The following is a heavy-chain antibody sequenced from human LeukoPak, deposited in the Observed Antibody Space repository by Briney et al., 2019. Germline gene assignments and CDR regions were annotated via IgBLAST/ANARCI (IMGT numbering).Heavy chain of an antibody. CDR1: GSTFSSYA. CDR3: AKIGQRVTIFGVVSD. Sequence: PGGSLRLSCAASGSTFSSYAMSWVRQAPGKGLEWVSAISGSGGSTYYADSVKGRFTISRDNSKNTLYLQMNSLRAEDTAVYYCAKIGQRVTIFGVVSDWGQGTLVTVSS. J-gene: IGHJ4*02. V-gene: IGHV3-23*01. D-gene: IGHD3-3*01. CDR2: ISGSGGST.